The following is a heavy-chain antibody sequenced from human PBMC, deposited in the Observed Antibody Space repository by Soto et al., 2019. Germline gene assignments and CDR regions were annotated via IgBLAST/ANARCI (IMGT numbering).Heavy chain of an antibody. CDR1: GFTFRTYW. Sequence: EVQLVESGGGLVQPGGSLRLSCGASGFTFRTYWLSWVRQVPGKGLEWVANINQDGSEKSYVDSVKGRFTISRDNAKNALHLQRSSLRAEDTALYYCARDGSTSWYSYDYHGMDVWGQGTTVTVSS. CDR2: INQDGSEK. D-gene: IGHD5-18*01. J-gene: IGHJ6*02. CDR3: ARDGSTSWYSYDYHGMDV. V-gene: IGHV3-7*05.